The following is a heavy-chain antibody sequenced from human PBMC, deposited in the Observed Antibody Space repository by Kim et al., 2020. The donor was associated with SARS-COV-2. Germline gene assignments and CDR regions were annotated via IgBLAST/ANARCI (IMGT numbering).Heavy chain of an antibody. J-gene: IGHJ4*02. Sequence: RNSGGTNYTQKFKGRVTLTRDTSVSTIYMELTSLRSDDTAVYYCARFIDYWGQGTMVTVSP. CDR3: ARFIDY. CDR2: RNSGGT. V-gene: IGHV1-2*02.